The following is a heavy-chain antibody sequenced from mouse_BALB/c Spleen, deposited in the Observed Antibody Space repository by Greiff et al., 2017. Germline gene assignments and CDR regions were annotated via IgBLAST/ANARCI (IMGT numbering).Heavy chain of an antibody. CDR3: AREGSHYYGSSYAWFAY. CDR1: GFTFSSYA. Sequence: DVHLVESGGGLVKPGGSLKLSCAASGFTFSSYAMSWVRQTPEKRLEWVASISSGGRTYYPDSVKGRFTISRDNARIILYLQMSSLRSEDTAMYYCAREGSHYYGSSYAWFAYWGQGTLVTVSA. CDR2: ISSGGRT. J-gene: IGHJ3*01. D-gene: IGHD1-1*01. V-gene: IGHV5-6-5*01.